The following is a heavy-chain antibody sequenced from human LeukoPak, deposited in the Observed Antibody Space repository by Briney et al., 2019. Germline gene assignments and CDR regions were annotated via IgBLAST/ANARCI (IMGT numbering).Heavy chain of an antibody. D-gene: IGHD5-18*01. V-gene: IGHV3-30-3*01. Sequence: GGSLRLSCAASGFTFSSYAMHWVSQAPGKGLEWVAFISYDGGNKYYADSVKGRFTISRDNSKNTLYLQMNSLRAEDTAVYYCARSVDTAMDPFDCWGQGTLVTVSS. CDR3: ARSVDTAMDPFDC. CDR1: GFTFSSYA. CDR2: ISYDGGNK. J-gene: IGHJ4*02.